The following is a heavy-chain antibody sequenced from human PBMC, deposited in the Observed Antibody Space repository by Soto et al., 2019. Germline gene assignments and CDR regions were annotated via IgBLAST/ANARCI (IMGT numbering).Heavy chain of an antibody. D-gene: IGHD3-9*01. Sequence: SETLSLTCTVSGGSISSSSYYWGWIRQPPGKGLEWIGSIYYSGSTYYNPSLKSRVTISVDTSKNQFSLKLSSVTAADTAVYYCARPGLRYFDKWGQGTLVTVSS. V-gene: IGHV4-39*01. CDR1: GGSISSSSYY. CDR2: IYYSGST. J-gene: IGHJ4*02. CDR3: ARPGLRYFDK.